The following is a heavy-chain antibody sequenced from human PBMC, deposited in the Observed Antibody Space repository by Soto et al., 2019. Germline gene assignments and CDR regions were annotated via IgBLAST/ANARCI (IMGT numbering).Heavy chain of an antibody. Sequence: SVKVSCKASGGTFSSYAISWVRQAPGQGLEWMGGIIPIFGTANYAQKFQGRVTITADKSTSTAYMELSSLRSEDTAVYYCARDSGSYYAPFDYWGQGXLVTVYS. CDR1: GGTFSSYA. V-gene: IGHV1-69*06. CDR2: IIPIFGTA. CDR3: ARDSGSYYAPFDY. J-gene: IGHJ4*02. D-gene: IGHD1-26*01.